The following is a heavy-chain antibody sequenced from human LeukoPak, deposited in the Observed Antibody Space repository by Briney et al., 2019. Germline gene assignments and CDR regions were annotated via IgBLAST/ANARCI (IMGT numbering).Heavy chain of an antibody. CDR1: GFTFSSYS. CDR2: ISSSSSYI. CDR3: ARGKWGYYYDSSGYYYGFDY. J-gene: IGHJ4*02. V-gene: IGHV3-21*01. Sequence: GGSLRLSRAASGFTFSSYSMNWVRQAPGKGLEWVSSISSSSSYIYYADSVKGRFTISRDNAKNSLYLQMNSLRAEDTAVYYCARGKWGYYYDSSGYYYGFDYWGQGTLVTVSS. D-gene: IGHD3-22*01.